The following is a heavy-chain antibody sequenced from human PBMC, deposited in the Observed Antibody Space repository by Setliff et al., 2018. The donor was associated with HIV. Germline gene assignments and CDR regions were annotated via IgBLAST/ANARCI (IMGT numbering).Heavy chain of an antibody. D-gene: IGHD3-10*01. Sequence: SETLSLTCTVSGGSISSYYWSWIRQPPGKGLEWIGYIYTGGSPNYNPSLMSRVTISIDTSKDQLSLKLNSVTAADTAVYYCARVGGFFGEARPPPDYWGQGALVTVSS. CDR1: GGSISSYY. CDR3: ARVGGFFGEARPPPDY. CDR2: IYTGGSP. V-gene: IGHV4-4*08. J-gene: IGHJ4*02.